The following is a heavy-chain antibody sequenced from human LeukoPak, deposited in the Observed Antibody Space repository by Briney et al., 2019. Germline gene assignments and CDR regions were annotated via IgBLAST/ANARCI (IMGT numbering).Heavy chain of an antibody. CDR3: AGTLDYYGSGSYYPRIRYYYYMDV. CDR1: GGSFSGYY. CDR2: IYTSGST. J-gene: IGHJ6*03. V-gene: IGHV4-59*10. D-gene: IGHD3-10*01. Sequence: SETLSLTCAVYGGSFSGYYWSWIRQPAGKGLEWIGRIYTSGSTNYNPSLKSRVTISVDTSKNQFSLKLSSVTAADTAVYYCAGTLDYYGSGSYYPRIRYYYYMDVWGKGTTVTISS.